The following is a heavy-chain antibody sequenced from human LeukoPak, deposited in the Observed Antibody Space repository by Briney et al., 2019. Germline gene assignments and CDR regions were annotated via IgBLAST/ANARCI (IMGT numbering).Heavy chain of an antibody. CDR2: IYYSGST. D-gene: IGHD1-7*01. CDR1: GGSISSSSCY. J-gene: IGHJ5*02. V-gene: IGHV4-39*01. Sequence: SETLSLTCIVSGGSISSSSCYWGWIRQPPGKGLEWIGSIYYSGSTYYNPSLKSRVTISVDTSKNQFSLKLSSVTAADTAVYYCARSELSVTGTIGCSWFDPWGQGTLVTVSS. CDR3: ARSELSVTGTIGCSWFDP.